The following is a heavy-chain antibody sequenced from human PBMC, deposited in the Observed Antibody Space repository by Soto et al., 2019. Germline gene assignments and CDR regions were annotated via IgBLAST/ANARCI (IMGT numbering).Heavy chain of an antibody. V-gene: IGHV4-59*08. D-gene: IGHD3-10*01. Sequence: SETLSLSCTVSGVSISSYYWSWIRQPPGKGLEWIGYIYYSGSTNYNPSLKSRVTISVDTSKNQFSLKLSSVTAADTAVYYCARHESGRSLWDYWGQGTLVTVSS. CDR2: IYYSGST. CDR3: ARHESGRSLWDY. CDR1: GVSISSYY. J-gene: IGHJ4*02.